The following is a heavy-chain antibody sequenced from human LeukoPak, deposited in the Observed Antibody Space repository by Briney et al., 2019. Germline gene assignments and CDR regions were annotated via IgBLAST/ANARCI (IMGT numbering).Heavy chain of an antibody. D-gene: IGHD4-17*01. CDR3: GRDPTGDYVGAFEF. CDR1: EFTFASYA. CDR2: IGGSGTNT. Sequence: GGPLRLACVAAEFTFASYARTWVRLTPGKGLGWVSAIGGSGTNTTYAGSVRGRFTISRDNSTNTLYLQMNSLRAEDTAVYYCGRDPTGDYVGAFEFWGQGTLVTVSS. J-gene: IGHJ3*01. V-gene: IGHV3-23*01.